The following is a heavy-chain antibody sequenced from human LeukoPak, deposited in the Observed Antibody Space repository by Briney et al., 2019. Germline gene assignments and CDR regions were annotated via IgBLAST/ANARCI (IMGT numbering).Heavy chain of an antibody. J-gene: IGHJ6*02. Sequence: GGSLRLSCAASGFTFSTYWMSWVRQAPGKGLEWVANIKQDGGEKYYVDSVKGRFTISRDNAKNSLYLQMNSLRAEDTAVYYCARGMRGYDGGRDGMDVWGQGTTVTVSS. CDR3: ARGMRGYDGGRDGMDV. D-gene: IGHD5-12*01. V-gene: IGHV3-7*01. CDR1: GFTFSTYW. CDR2: IKQDGGEK.